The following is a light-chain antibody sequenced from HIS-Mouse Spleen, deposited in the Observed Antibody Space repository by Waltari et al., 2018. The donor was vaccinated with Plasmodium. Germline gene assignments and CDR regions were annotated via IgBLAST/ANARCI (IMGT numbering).Light chain of an antibody. V-gene: IGKV1-5*03. CDR1: QRIRRW. CDR2: KAY. Sequence: DIQMTQSPSTLSASVGDRVTITCLARQRIRRWLAWYQQKPGKAPNVRIYKAYRLESGVPSRFSGSGSGTEFTLTISSLQPDDFATSYCQQYNSYSWTFGQGTKVEIK. CDR3: QQYNSYSWT. J-gene: IGKJ1*01.